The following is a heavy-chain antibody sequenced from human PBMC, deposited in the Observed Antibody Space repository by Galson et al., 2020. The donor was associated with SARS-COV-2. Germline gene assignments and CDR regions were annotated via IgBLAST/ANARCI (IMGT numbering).Heavy chain of an antibody. CDR1: GFSLSTRGVA. CDR3: AHTHYCVGTTCLYEVDY. D-gene: IGHD2-21*01. CDR2: IYWDDDK. Sequence: SGPTLVKPTQTLTLTCTFSGFSLSTRGVAVGWIRQPPGKALDWLALIYWDDDKRYSPFLKSRLTISKNTSKSQVVLTMTNMDPVDTATYYCAHTHYCVGTTCLYEVDYWGPGTLVTVSS. V-gene: IGHV2-5*02. J-gene: IGHJ4*02.